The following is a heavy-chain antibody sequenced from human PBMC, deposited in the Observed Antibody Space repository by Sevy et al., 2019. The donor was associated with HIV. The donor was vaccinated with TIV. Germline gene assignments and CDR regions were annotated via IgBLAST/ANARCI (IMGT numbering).Heavy chain of an antibody. V-gene: IGHV3-7*01. CDR3: ARELWPGDY. D-gene: IGHD2-21*01. CDR2: IDQDGSQK. J-gene: IGHJ4*02. Sequence: GGSLRLSCAASGFTFTDYFMGWVRQAPGKGLEWVANIDQDGSQKNYVDSVKGRFTISRDKAKNPVYRQMNRLRVDDTAVYYCARELWPGDYWGQGTLVTVSS. CDR1: GFTFTDYF.